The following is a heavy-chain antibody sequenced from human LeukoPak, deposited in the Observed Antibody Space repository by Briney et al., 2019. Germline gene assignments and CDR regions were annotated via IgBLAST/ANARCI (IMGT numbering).Heavy chain of an antibody. CDR3: ARDPVAGEPGKGKPKDY. D-gene: IGHD1-14*01. CDR1: GFTVSSNY. CDR2: IYSGGST. J-gene: IGHJ4*02. V-gene: IGHV3-66*02. Sequence: GSLRLSCAASGFTVSSNYMSWVRQAPGKGLEWVSVIYSGGSTYYADSVKGRFTISRDNSKNTLYLQMNSLRAEDTAVYYCARDPVAGEPGKGKPKDYWGQGTLVTVSS.